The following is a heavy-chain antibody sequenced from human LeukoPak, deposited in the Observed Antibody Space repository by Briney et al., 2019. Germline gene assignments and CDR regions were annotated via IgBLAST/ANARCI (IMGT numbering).Heavy chain of an antibody. CDR3: VRDGGTDWYDP. CDR2: IKQDGSEK. V-gene: IGHV3-7*01. J-gene: IGHJ5*02. D-gene: IGHD3-16*01. Sequence: GGSLRLSCAASGFSVSDYWMTWVREAPGKGLEWVANIKQDGSEKTYVDSVKGRFTISRDNAKNSLYLQMNSLRVEDTAMYYCVRDGGTDWYDPWGQGTLVTVFS. CDR1: GFSVSDYW.